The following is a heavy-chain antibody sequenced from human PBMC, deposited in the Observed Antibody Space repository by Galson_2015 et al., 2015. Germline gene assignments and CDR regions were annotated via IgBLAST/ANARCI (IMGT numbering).Heavy chain of an antibody. J-gene: IGHJ4*02. D-gene: IGHD3-22*01. CDR2: IWYDGSNK. V-gene: IGHV3-33*01. Sequence: SLRLSCAASGFTFSSYGMHWVRQAPGKGLEWVAVIWYDGSNKYYADSVKGRFTISRDNSKNTLYLQMNSLRAEDTAVYYCARGVLGVVDIYYYDSSGYYLPDYWCQGTLFTVSS. CDR3: ARGVLGVVDIYYYDSSGYYLPDY. CDR1: GFTFSSYG.